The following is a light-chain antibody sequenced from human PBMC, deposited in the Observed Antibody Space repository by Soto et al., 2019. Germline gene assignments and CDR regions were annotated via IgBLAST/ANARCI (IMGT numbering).Light chain of an antibody. CDR3: SSYGGSNV. CDR2: EVN. CDR1: SSNVGGYNY. J-gene: IGLJ1*01. Sequence: QAALTQPPSASGSPGQSVAISCTGTSSNVGGYNYVSWYQQHPGKAPKLLIYEVNKRPSGVPDRFSGSKSGNTASLTVSGLQADDEADYYCSSYGGSNVFGTGTKVTLL. V-gene: IGLV2-8*01.